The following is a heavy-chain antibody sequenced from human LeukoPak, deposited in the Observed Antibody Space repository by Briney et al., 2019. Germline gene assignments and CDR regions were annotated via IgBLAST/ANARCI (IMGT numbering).Heavy chain of an antibody. V-gene: IGHV3-23*01. CDR2: ISGSGGST. CDR1: GFTFSSYS. Sequence: GGSLRLSCAASGFTFSSYSMNWVRQAPGKGLEWVSAISGSGGSTYYADSVKGRFTISRDNSKNTLYLQMNSLRAEDTAVYYCAKDAGNYGSGSQYYFDYWGQGTLVTVSS. J-gene: IGHJ4*02. CDR3: AKDAGNYGSGSQYYFDY. D-gene: IGHD3-10*01.